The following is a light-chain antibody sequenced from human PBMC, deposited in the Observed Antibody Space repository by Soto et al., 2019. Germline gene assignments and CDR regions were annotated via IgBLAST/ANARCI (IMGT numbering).Light chain of an antibody. CDR2: AAS. CDR3: QQLNSYPLT. Sequence: IQITHSPYSLSASVGARVTITCRASQSISSYLNWYQQKPGKAPKLLIYAASTLQSGVPSRFSGSGSGTEFTLTISSLQPEDFATYYCQQLNSYPLTFGGGTKVDI. CDR1: QSISSY. V-gene: IGKV1-9*01. J-gene: IGKJ4*01.